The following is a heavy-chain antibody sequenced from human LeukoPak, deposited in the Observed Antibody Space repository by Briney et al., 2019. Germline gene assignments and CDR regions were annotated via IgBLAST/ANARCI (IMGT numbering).Heavy chain of an antibody. D-gene: IGHD3-3*01. J-gene: IGHJ3*02. CDR2: ISGSGGST. V-gene: IGHV3-23*01. CDR1: GFTFNDYS. Sequence: GGSLRLFCAASGFTFNDYSMYWVRQAPGKGLEWVSAISGSGGSTYYADSVKGRFTISRDNSKNTLYLQMNSLIAEDTAVYYCAKDLGGRAFDIWGQGTMVTVSS. CDR3: AKDLGGRAFDI.